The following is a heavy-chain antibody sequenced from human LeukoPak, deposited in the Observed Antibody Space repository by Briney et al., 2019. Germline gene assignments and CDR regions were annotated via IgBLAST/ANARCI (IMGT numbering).Heavy chain of an antibody. CDR2: IYYSGST. J-gene: IGHJ4*02. V-gene: IGHV4-59*01. Sequence: SETLSLTCTVSGGSISSYYWSWIRQPPGKGLEWIGYIYYSGSTNYNPSLKRRVTISVDTSKNQFSLKLSSVTAADTAVYYCARSRPPDYWGQGTLVTVSS. CDR3: ARSRPPDY. CDR1: GGSISSYY.